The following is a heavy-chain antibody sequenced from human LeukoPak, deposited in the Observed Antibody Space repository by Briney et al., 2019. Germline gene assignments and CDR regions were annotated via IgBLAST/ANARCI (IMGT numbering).Heavy chain of an antibody. CDR1: GGSFSGYY. V-gene: IGHV4-34*01. CDR3: ARSTQLWLRP. CDR2: INHSGST. D-gene: IGHD5-18*01. J-gene: IGHJ5*02. Sequence: SETLSLTCAVYGGSFSGYYWSWIRQPPGKGLEWIGEINHSGSTNYNPSLKSRVTISVDTSKNQFSLKLSSATAADTAVYYCARSTQLWLRPWGQGTLVTVSS.